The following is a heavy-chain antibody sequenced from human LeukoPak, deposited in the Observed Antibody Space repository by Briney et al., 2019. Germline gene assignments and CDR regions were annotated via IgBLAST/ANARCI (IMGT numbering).Heavy chain of an antibody. V-gene: IGHV3-30*04. D-gene: IGHD5-12*01. CDR2: ISYDGSNK. J-gene: IGHJ4*02. CDR1: GFTFSSYA. Sequence: GGSLRLSCAASGFTFSSYAMHWVRQAPGKGLEWVAVISYDGSNKYYADSVKGRFTISRDNSKNTLYLQMNSLRAEDTAVYYCARGGYSGRMSPWGQGTLVTISS. CDR3: ARGGYSGRMSP.